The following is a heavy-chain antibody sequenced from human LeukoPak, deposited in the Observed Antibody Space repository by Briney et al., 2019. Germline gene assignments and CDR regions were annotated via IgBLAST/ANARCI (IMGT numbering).Heavy chain of an antibody. CDR2: ISSSSSYI. CDR1: GFTFNSYS. Sequence: GGSLRLSCAASGFTFNSYSMNWVRQAPEKGLEWVSSISSSSSYIYYADSVKGRFTISRDNAKNSLYLQMNSLRAEDTAVYYCAELGITMIGGVWGKGTTVTISS. J-gene: IGHJ6*04. V-gene: IGHV3-21*01. D-gene: IGHD3-10*02. CDR3: AELGITMIGGV.